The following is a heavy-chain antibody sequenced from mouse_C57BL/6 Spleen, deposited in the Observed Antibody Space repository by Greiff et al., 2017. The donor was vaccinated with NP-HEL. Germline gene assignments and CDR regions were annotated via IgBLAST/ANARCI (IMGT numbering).Heavy chain of an antibody. CDR3: ARGNYGGAMDY. Sequence: QVQLQQSGAELVKPGASVKLSCKASGYTFTSYWMHWVKQRPGQGLEWIGMIHPNSGSTNYNEKFKSKATLTVDKSSSTAYMQLSSLTSEDSAVYYCARGNYGGAMDYWGQGTSVTVSS. CDR1: GYTFTSYW. D-gene: IGHD1-1*01. V-gene: IGHV1-64*01. J-gene: IGHJ4*01. CDR2: IHPNSGST.